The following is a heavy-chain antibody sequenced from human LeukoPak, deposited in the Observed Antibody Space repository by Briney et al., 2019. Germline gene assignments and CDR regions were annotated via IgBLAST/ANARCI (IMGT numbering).Heavy chain of an antibody. V-gene: IGHV3-30*03. D-gene: IGHD2/OR15-2a*01. CDR1: RFTFSDYA. CDR2: IAYGGTYK. J-gene: IGHJ6*02. Sequence: GTSLRLSCAASRFTFSDYAMHWVRQAPGKGLEWVAVIAYGGTYKHHADSLKGRFTISRDNSGDTLYLQINSLRPEDTALYYCARNKAITAFFGMDVWGQGTTVIVSS. CDR3: ARNKAITAFFGMDV.